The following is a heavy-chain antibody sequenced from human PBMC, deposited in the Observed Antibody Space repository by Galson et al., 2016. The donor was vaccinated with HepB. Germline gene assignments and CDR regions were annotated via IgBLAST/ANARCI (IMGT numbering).Heavy chain of an antibody. CDR2: ILYDGSKK. CDR1: GFTFSRYG. D-gene: IGHD3-3*01. CDR3: AMDSFTIFGVTPNWFVP. Sequence: SLRLSCAASGFTFSRYGMHWVRQAPGKGLEWVAVILYDGSKKYYADSVKGRFTISRDNSKTTLYLQMNSLRAEDTAVYYCAMDSFTIFGVTPNWFVPWGQGTLVTVSS. V-gene: IGHV3-33*01. J-gene: IGHJ5*02.